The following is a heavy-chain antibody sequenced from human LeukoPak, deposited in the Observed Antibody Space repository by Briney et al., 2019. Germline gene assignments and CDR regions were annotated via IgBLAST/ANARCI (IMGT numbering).Heavy chain of an antibody. CDR1: ELIVSGNY. V-gene: IGHV3-53*01. D-gene: IGHD3-22*01. Sequence: PGGSLRLSCAASELIVSGNYMSWVRQAPGKGLQWVSVIYPGIEIHYADSVKGRFTISRDNSKNTLYLQMNSLTVDDTAVYYCARGPRYYDNSGYHYGVFDIWGQGAMVTVSS. J-gene: IGHJ3*02. CDR2: IYPGIEI. CDR3: ARGPRYYDNSGYHYGVFDI.